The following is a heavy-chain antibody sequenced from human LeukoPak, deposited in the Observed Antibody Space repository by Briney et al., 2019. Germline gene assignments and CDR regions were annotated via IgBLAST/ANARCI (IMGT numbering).Heavy chain of an antibody. Sequence: SETPSLTCTVSGGSISSGDYYWSWIRQPPGKGLEWIGYIYYSGSTYYNPSLKSRVTISVDTSKNQFSLKLSSVTAADTAVYYCARDHYEASAFDIWGQGTMVTVSS. V-gene: IGHV4-30-4*01. D-gene: IGHD3-22*01. CDR2: IYYSGST. CDR1: GGSISSGDYY. CDR3: ARDHYEASAFDI. J-gene: IGHJ3*02.